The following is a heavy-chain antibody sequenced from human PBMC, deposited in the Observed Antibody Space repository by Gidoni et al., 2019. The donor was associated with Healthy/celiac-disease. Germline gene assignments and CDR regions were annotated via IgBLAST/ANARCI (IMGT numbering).Heavy chain of an antibody. CDR3: TRVDDSSGYYYLYYYYMDV. CDR2: IRSKAYGGTT. CDR1: GFTFGDYA. Sequence: EVQLVESGGGLVKPGRSLRLSCTASGFTFGDYAMSWFRQAPGKGLEWVGFIRSKAYGGTTEYAASVKGRFTISRDDSKSIAYLQMNSLKTEDTAVYYCTRVDDSSGYYYLYYYYMDVWGKGTTVTVSS. J-gene: IGHJ6*03. D-gene: IGHD3-22*01. V-gene: IGHV3-49*05.